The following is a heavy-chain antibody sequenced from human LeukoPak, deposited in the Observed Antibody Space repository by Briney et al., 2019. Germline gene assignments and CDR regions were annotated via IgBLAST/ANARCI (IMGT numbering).Heavy chain of an antibody. J-gene: IGHJ4*02. D-gene: IGHD7-27*01. CDR1: GYTFHSYW. V-gene: IGHV5-51*01. Sequence: GESLKISCKGSGYTFHSYWIAWARQMPGKGLEWMGIIYPGDSDTRYSPSFQGQVTISADKSIRTAYLQWSSLKASDTAMYYCARHSNQLGIDYWGQGTLVTVSS. CDR2: IYPGDSDT. CDR3: ARHSNQLGIDY.